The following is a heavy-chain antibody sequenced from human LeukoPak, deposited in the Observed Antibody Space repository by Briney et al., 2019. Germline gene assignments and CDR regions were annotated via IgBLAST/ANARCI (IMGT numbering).Heavy chain of an antibody. Sequence: ESSETLSLTCTVSGVTISSGSYYWTWIPQPAGKGLEWIGRIYTSGSTNYNPSLKSRVTISVDTSKNQFSLKLSSVTAADTGVYYCARGGITMVRGVIRWGQGTLVTVSS. V-gene: IGHV4-61*02. J-gene: IGHJ4*02. D-gene: IGHD3-10*01. CDR2: IYTSGST. CDR1: GVTISSGSYY. CDR3: ARGGITMVRGVIR.